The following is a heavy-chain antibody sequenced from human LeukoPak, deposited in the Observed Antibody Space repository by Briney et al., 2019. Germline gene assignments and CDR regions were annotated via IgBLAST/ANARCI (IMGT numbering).Heavy chain of an antibody. CDR2: ISGSGGST. CDR3: AKDLHDGDYFDY. CDR1: GFTFSSYA. Sequence: PGGSLRVSCAASGFTFSSYAMSWVRQAPGKGLEWVSAISGSGGSTYYADSVKGRFTISRDNSKNTLYLQVHSLRAEDTAVYHCAKDLHDGDYFDYWGQGTLVTVSS. J-gene: IGHJ4*02. V-gene: IGHV3-23*01. D-gene: IGHD4-17*01.